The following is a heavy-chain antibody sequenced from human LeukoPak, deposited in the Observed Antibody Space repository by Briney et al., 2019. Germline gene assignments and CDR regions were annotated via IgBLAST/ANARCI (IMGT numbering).Heavy chain of an antibody. CDR2: IRYDGSNK. CDR1: GFTFSSYG. CDR3: AKNCRDGANYYYYMDV. Sequence: PGGSLRLSCAASGFTFSSYGMHWVRQAPGKGLEWVAFIRYDGSNKYYADSVKGRFTISRDNSKNTLYLQMNSLRAEDTAVYYCAKNCRDGANYYYYMDVWGKGTTVTVSS. J-gene: IGHJ6*03. V-gene: IGHV3-30*02. D-gene: IGHD4/OR15-4a*01.